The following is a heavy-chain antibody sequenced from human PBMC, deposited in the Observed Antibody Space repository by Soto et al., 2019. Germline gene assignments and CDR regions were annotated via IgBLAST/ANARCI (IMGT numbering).Heavy chain of an antibody. CDR1: GDSISSGDYY. Sequence: SETLSLTCTVSGDSISSGDYYWTWIRQPPGKGLEWIGYIYNSGSTYDNPSFKSRVSISLDTSKNQFSLTLSSVTAADTAVYYCARDRDCTSTSCTYGMDVWGPGTTVTVSS. CDR2: IYNSGST. J-gene: IGHJ6*02. CDR3: ARDRDCTSTSCTYGMDV. V-gene: IGHV4-30-4*01. D-gene: IGHD2-2*01.